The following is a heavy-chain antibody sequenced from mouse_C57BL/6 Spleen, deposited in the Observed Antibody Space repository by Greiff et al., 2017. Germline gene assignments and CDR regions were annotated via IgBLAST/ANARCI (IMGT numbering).Heavy chain of an antibody. Sequence: GGGLVQPKGSLKLSCAVSGFSFNTYAMHWVRQAPGKGLEWVARIRSKSNNYATYYADSVKDRFTISRDDSESMLYLQMNNLKTEDTAMYYWVRGNDAMDYWGQGTSVTVSS. J-gene: IGHJ4*01. CDR1: GFSFNTYA. CDR2: IRSKSNNYAT. V-gene: IGHV10-1*01. CDR3: VRGNDAMDY.